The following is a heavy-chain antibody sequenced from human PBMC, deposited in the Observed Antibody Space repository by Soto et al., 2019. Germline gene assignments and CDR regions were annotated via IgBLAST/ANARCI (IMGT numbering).Heavy chain of an antibody. CDR3: ARDRGQFAMDV. CDR1: GASISSGAYC. CDR2: IYYSGST. J-gene: IGHJ6*04. V-gene: IGHV4-31*03. Sequence: PAETLSLTCTVSGASISSGAYCFCCIRQHPGKGLELIGYIYYSGSTYYNPSLKSRVTISLDMSKNQFSLKLSSVTAADTAVYYCARDRGQFAMDVWGEGTTVTVSS.